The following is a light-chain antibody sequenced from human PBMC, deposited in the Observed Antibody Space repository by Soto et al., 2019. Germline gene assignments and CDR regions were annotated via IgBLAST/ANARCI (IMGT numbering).Light chain of an antibody. CDR3: QHYNSYSEA. J-gene: IGKJ1*01. CDR1: QSISTW. V-gene: IGKV1-5*03. CDR2: KAY. Sequence: DIQMTQSPSTLSASVGDRVTITCXASQSISTWLAWYQQKPGKAPKLLLYKAYSLETGVPSRFSGSGSGTEFTLTISSLQPDDFATYYCQHYNSYSEAFGQGTKVDI.